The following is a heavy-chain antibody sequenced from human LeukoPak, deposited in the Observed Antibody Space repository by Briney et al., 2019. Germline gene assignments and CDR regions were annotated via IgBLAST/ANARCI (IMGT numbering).Heavy chain of an antibody. CDR3: ARVSGSWYRGYYFDY. Sequence: SETLSLTCAVYGGSFCGYYWSWIRQPPGKGLEWIGEINHSGSTNYNPSLKSRVTISVDTSKNQFSLKLSSVTAADTAVYYCARVSGSWYRGYYFDYWGQGTLVTVSS. J-gene: IGHJ4*02. V-gene: IGHV4-34*01. CDR2: INHSGST. CDR1: GGSFCGYY. D-gene: IGHD6-13*01.